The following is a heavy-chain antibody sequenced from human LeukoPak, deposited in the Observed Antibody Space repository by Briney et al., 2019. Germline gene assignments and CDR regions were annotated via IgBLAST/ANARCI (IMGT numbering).Heavy chain of an antibody. CDR1: GGSINSGSHY. V-gene: IGHV4-39*01. CDR2: IYYTGKT. J-gene: IGHJ2*01. D-gene: IGHD2/OR15-2a*01. Sequence: SETLSLTCTVSGGSINSGSHYWRWLRQPPGKGLERIGSIYYTGKTYYDPSLKSRATMSVDTSKNHFSLTLTSVTAADTPVYYCATHSTPSGVYSWYFDHLGRGTLVTVS. CDR3: ATHSTPSGVYSWYFDH.